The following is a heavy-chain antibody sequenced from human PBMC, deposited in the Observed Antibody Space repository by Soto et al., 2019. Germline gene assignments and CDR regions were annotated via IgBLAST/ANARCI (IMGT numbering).Heavy chain of an antibody. D-gene: IGHD1-1*01. CDR1: GYSISSGYY. CDR3: ARDLREFVPTIYFDY. Sequence: SETLSLTCAVSGYSISSGYYWGWVRQSPVKGLEWIGSLHHSGTTYCNPPLKGRVTMSVDKSKNQLSLKLTSVTAADTAVYYCARDLREFVPTIYFDYWGQGALVTVSS. V-gene: IGHV4-38-2*02. CDR2: LHHSGTT. J-gene: IGHJ4*02.